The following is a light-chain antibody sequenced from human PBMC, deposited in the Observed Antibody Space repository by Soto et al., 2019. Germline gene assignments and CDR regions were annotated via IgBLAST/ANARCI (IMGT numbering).Light chain of an antibody. Sequence: DIQMTQSPSTLSASVGDRVNITCRASQSISSWLAWYQQKPGKAPKLLIYDASSLESGVPSRFSGSGSGTEFTLTISSLQPDDFATYYCQQYNSLWTFGQGTKVDIK. J-gene: IGKJ1*01. V-gene: IGKV1-5*01. CDR1: QSISSW. CDR3: QQYNSLWT. CDR2: DAS.